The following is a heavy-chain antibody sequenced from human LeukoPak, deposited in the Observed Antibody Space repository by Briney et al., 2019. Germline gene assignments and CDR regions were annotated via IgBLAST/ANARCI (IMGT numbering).Heavy chain of an antibody. CDR3: VTNGTVTVAGTKFNYFDY. CDR2: IYHSGST. J-gene: IGHJ4*02. Sequence: SETLSLTCTGSGGSIRMSTYYWGWIRQPPGKGLEWIGSIYHSGSTHYNPSLRSRVTMSVDTSKNQFTLKVTAVTAADTAVYYCVTNGTVTVAGTKFNYFDYWGQGALVTVSS. CDR1: GGSIRMSTYY. D-gene: IGHD6-19*01. V-gene: IGHV4-39*01.